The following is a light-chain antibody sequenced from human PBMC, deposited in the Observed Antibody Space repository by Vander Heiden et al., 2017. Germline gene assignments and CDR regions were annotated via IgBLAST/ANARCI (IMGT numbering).Light chain of an antibody. CDR2: SNY. CDR3: QSYDSSLSGSEV. V-gene: IGLV1-40*01. J-gene: IGLJ3*02. CDR1: SSNIGAGYD. Sequence: QSVLTPPPSVSGAPGQRVTISCTGSSSNIGAGYDVHWYQQLPGTAPKLLIYSNYNRPSGVPDRFSGSKSGTSASLAITGLQAEDEADYYCQSYDSSLSGSEVFGGGTKLTVL.